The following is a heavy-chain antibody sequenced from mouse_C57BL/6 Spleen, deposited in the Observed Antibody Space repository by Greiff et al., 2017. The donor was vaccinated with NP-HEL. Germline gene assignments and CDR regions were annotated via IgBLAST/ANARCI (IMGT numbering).Heavy chain of an antibody. Sequence: QVQLQQPGAELVKPGASVKLSCKASGYTFTSYWMQWVKQRPGQGLEWIGEIDPSDSYTNYNQKFKGKATLTVDTSSSTAYMQLSSLTSEDSAVYYCARGGTGTSWFAYWGQGTLVTVSA. D-gene: IGHD4-1*01. CDR3: ARGGTGTSWFAY. CDR2: IDPSDSYT. J-gene: IGHJ3*01. V-gene: IGHV1-50*01. CDR1: GYTFTSYW.